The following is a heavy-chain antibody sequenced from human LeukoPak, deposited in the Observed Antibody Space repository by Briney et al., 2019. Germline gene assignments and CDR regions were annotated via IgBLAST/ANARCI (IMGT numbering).Heavy chain of an antibody. D-gene: IGHD3-16*01. J-gene: IGHJ4*02. CDR1: GFIVSDNY. V-gene: IGHV3-66*01. Sequence: PGGSLRPSCAASGFIVSDNYMSWVRQAPGKGLEWVSTLYAGGSTYYPDSARGRFSISRANSNNTLYLQMNSLRPEDTAVYFCLRGMRGQTFHWGQGTLVTVSS. CDR2: LYAGGST. CDR3: LRGMRGQTFH.